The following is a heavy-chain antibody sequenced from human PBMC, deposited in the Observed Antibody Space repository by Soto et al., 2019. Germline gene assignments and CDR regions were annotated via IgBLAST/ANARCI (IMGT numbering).Heavy chain of an antibody. Sequence: ASVKVSCKASGYTFTSYYMHWVRQAPGQGLEWKGIINPSGGSTSYAQMFQGRVTMTRDTSTSTFYMELSILSSEDTAVYYCARVGLSSFDIWGQGTMGTVSS. D-gene: IGHD1-26*01. J-gene: IGHJ3*02. V-gene: IGHV1-46*01. CDR3: ARVGLSSFDI. CDR2: INPSGGST. CDR1: GYTFTSYY.